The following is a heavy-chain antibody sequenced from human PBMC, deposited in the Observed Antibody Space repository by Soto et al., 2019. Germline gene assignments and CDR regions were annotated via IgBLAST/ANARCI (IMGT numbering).Heavy chain of an antibody. Sequence: ASVEVSCKASGGTFSSYAISWVRQAPGQGLEWMGGIIPIFGTANYAQKFQGRVTITADESTSTAYMELSSLRSEDTAVYYCAKSGCSSTSCYISDRYYYYGMDVWGQGTTVTVSS. CDR2: IIPIFGTA. CDR3: AKSGCSSTSCYISDRYYYYGMDV. J-gene: IGHJ6*02. D-gene: IGHD2-2*02. V-gene: IGHV1-69*13. CDR1: GGTFSSYA.